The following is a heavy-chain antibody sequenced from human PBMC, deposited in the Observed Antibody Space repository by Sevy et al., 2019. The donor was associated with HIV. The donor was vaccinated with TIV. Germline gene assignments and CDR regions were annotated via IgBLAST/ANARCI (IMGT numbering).Heavy chain of an antibody. D-gene: IGHD3-22*01. CDR1: GFPFNYYA. Sequence: GGSLRLSCVASGFPFNYYAMNWVRQAPGKGLEWILYFNSDPDTMYYGDSVKGRFTISRDNAKNSLYLQMNSLRDEDTAVYYCARERGTYYDTSGYPYLLEAGFDYWGQGTLVTVSS. CDR2: FNSDPDTM. J-gene: IGHJ4*02. CDR3: ARERGTYYDTSGYPYLLEAGFDY. V-gene: IGHV3-48*02.